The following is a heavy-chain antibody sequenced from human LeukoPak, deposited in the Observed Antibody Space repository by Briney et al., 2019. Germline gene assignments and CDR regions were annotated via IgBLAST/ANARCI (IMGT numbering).Heavy chain of an antibody. D-gene: IGHD4-17*01. CDR3: VKDQGTTVTTLYNWFDP. J-gene: IGHJ5*02. CDR1: GFTFSSYA. V-gene: IGHV3-23*01. CDR2: ISGSGDST. Sequence: PGGSLRLSCAASGFTFSSYAMSWVRQAPGKGLEWVSVISGSGDSTNHADSVKGRFTISRDNSKNTLYLQMNSLRAEDTAVYHCVKDQGTTVTTLYNWFDPWGQGTLVTVSS.